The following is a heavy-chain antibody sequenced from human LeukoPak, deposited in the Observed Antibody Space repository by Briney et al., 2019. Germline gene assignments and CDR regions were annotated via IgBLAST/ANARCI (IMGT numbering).Heavy chain of an antibody. CDR2: INHSGST. J-gene: IGHJ2*01. V-gene: IGHV4-34*01. CDR1: GGSFSGYY. CDR3: ARGDDSSGYYYSHYYWYFDL. Sequence: SETLSLTCAVYGGSFSGYYWSWIRQPPGKGLEWIGEINHSGSTNYNPSLKSRVTISVDTSKNQFSLKLSSVTAADTAVYYCARGDDSSGYYYSHYYWYFDLWGRGTLVTVSS. D-gene: IGHD3-22*01.